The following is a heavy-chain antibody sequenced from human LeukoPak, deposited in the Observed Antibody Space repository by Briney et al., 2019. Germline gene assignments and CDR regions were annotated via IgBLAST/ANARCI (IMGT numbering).Heavy chain of an antibody. CDR3: ARGYSNLAY. CDR1: GSGFSFSSYA. Sequence: GGSLRLSCAASGSGFSFSSYAMSWVRQAPGKGLEWVSGISGSGDSTHYADSVKGRFTISRDNSKNTLFLQMNRLRVEDTAVYYCARGYSNLAYWGQGTLVTVSS. D-gene: IGHD5-18*01. V-gene: IGHV3-23*01. J-gene: IGHJ4*02. CDR2: ISGSGDST.